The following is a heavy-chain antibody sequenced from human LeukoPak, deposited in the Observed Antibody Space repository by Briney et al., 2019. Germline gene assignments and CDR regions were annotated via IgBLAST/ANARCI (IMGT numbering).Heavy chain of an antibody. D-gene: IGHD6-19*01. J-gene: IGHJ3*02. Sequence: SGGSLRLSCAASGFTFSSYGMPWARQAPGKGLEWVAVISYDGSNKYYADSVKGRFTISRDNSKNTLYLQMNSLRAEDTAVYYCAKVKEQWLAKGAFDIWGQGTMVTVSS. CDR3: AKVKEQWLAKGAFDI. V-gene: IGHV3-30*18. CDR2: ISYDGSNK. CDR1: GFTFSSYG.